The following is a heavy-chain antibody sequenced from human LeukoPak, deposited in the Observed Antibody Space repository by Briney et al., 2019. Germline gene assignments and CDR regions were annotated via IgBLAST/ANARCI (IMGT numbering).Heavy chain of an antibody. CDR2: ISGSGGST. V-gene: IGHV3-23*01. D-gene: IGHD4/OR15-4a*01. Sequence: GGSLRLSCAVSGFTFSSYAMTWVRQAPGKGLEWVSVISGSGGSTYYADTVKGRFTISRDNSKNTLYLQMNSLRAEDTAVYYCEKGDYGYYHYYYMDVWGKGTTVTVSS. CDR3: EKGDYGYYHYYYMDV. CDR1: GFTFSSYA. J-gene: IGHJ6*03.